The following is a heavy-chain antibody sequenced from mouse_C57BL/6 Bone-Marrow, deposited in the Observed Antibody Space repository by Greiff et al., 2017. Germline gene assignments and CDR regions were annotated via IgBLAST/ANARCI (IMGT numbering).Heavy chain of an antibody. CDR1: GYTFTDYY. CDR3: ARDDGYFFEY. CDR2: IYPGSGNT. V-gene: IGHV1-76*01. J-gene: IGHJ2*01. Sequence: VMLVEPGAEVVRPGASVKLSCKASGYTFTDYYINWVKQRPGQGLEWIARIYPGSGNTYYNEKFKGKATLTAEKSSNTAYMQLSSLTSEDSAVYVCARDDGYFFEYWGQGTTLTVSS. D-gene: IGHD2-3*01.